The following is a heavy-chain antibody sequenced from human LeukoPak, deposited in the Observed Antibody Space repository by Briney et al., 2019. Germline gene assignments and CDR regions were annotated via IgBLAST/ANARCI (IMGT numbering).Heavy chain of an antibody. D-gene: IGHD5-24*01. Sequence: SETLSLTCAVYGGSFSGYYWSWIRPPPGKGLEWIGEINHSGSTNYNPSLKSRVTISVDTSKNQFSLKLSSVTAADTAVYYCARDSGDGYKTPLDYWGQGTLVTVSS. V-gene: IGHV4-34*01. CDR2: INHSGST. CDR3: ARDSGDGYKTPLDY. CDR1: GGSFSGYY. J-gene: IGHJ4*02.